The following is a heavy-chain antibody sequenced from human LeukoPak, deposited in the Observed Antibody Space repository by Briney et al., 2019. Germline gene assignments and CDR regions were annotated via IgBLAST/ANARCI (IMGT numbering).Heavy chain of an antibody. Sequence: GGSLRLSCAASGFTFSSYEMNWVRQAPGKGLEWVSYISSSGSTIYYADSVKGRFTISRDNAKNSLYLQMNSLRAEDTAVYYCARSRYSGYDSISDYYYYMDVWGKGTTVTISS. D-gene: IGHD5-12*01. V-gene: IGHV3-48*03. J-gene: IGHJ6*03. CDR3: ARSRYSGYDSISDYYYYMDV. CDR2: ISSSGSTI. CDR1: GFTFSSYE.